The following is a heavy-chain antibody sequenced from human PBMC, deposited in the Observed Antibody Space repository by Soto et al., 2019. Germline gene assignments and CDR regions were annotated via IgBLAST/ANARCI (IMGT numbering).Heavy chain of an antibody. V-gene: IGHV1-69*01. Sequence: QVQLVQSGAEVKKPGSSVKVSCKASGVTLSDYPINWVRQAPGQGLEWMGGLLPIFGTTIYAQKFQGRLTITADESTNTAYMELSDLRPEDTAIFYCARGYCGYATYNNWILNWLDPWGQGTLVTVSS. CDR3: ARGYCGYATYNNWILNWLDP. CDR1: GVTLSDYP. CDR2: LLPIFGTT. J-gene: IGHJ5*02. D-gene: IGHD2-21*01.